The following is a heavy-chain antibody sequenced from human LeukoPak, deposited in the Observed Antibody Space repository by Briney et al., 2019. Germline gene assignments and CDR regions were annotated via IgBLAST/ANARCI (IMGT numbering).Heavy chain of an antibody. J-gene: IGHJ4*02. CDR2: IKQDGSEK. D-gene: IGHD3-9*01. V-gene: IGHV3-7*01. Sequence: GGSLRLSCAASGFTFSSHWMSWVRQAPGKGLEWVANIKQDGSEKYYVDSVKGRFTISRDNAKNSLYLQMNSLRAEDTAVYYCARGYDILTRWGQGTLVTVSS. CDR1: GFTFSSHW. CDR3: ARGYDILTR.